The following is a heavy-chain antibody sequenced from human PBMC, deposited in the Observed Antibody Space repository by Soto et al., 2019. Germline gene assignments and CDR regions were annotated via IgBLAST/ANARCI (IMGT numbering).Heavy chain of an antibody. CDR1: GFTFSSYA. CDR2: ISGDGGST. V-gene: IGHV3-23*01. D-gene: IGHD3-10*01. CDR3: AKDLWFGELSPEDY. J-gene: IGHJ4*02. Sequence: EVQLLESGGGLVQPGGSLRLSCAASGFTFSSYAKSWVRQAPGKGLEWVSTISGDGGSTYYADSVKGRFTISRDDSKNTVYLQRYGPRAEDTAVYYCAKDLWFGELSPEDYWGQGTLVTVAS.